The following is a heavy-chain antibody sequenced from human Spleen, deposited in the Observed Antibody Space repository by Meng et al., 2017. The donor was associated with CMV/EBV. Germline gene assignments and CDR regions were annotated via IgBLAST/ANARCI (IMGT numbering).Heavy chain of an antibody. CDR3: ERIDDFSPARYFDY. J-gene: IGHJ4*02. V-gene: IGHV2-26*01. Sequence: VPLQCSGCVPVQPTPRRTVTCTFYGFSLSNASMGLSWIRQPPGKALEWIGCIFSDDEKTKSSSLKSRLAISKDTSTSPVVLTMTNMDPVDTATHYCERIDDFSPARYFDYWGQGTLVTVSS. D-gene: IGHD3-3*01. CDR1: GFSLSNASMG. CDR2: IFSDDEK.